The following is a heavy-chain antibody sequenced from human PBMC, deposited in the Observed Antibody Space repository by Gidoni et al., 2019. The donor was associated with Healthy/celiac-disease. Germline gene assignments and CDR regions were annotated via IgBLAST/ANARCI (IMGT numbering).Heavy chain of an antibody. CDR1: GYTFTSHY. CDR3: ARVRPHRGYPRGYFDY. J-gene: IGHJ4*02. CDR2: INPSGGST. V-gene: IGHV1-46*01. Sequence: QVQLVQSGAEVKKPGAAVKVSCRASGYTFTSHYMHWVRQAPGQGLEWMGIINPSGGSTSYAQKFQGRVTMTRDTSTSTVYMELSSLRSEDTAVYYCARVRPHRGYPRGYFDYWGQGTLVTVSS. D-gene: IGHD3-22*01.